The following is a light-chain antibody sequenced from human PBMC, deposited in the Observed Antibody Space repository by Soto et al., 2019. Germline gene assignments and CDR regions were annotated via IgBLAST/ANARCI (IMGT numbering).Light chain of an antibody. CDR2: EGS. Sequence: QSALTQPASVSGSPGQSITISCTGTSSDVGNYDLVSWYQQHPGKAPKLMIYEGSKRPSGVSNRFSGSKSGNTASLTISGLQADDEADYYCCSLTTSHTYVFGSGTKLTVL. V-gene: IGLV2-14*02. CDR3: CSLTTSHTYV. J-gene: IGLJ1*01. CDR1: SSDVGNYDL.